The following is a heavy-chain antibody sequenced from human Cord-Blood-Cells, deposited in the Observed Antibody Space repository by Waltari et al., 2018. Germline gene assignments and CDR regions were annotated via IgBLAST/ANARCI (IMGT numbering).Heavy chain of an antibody. D-gene: IGHD5-18*01. V-gene: IGHV4-34*01. CDR2: INHSGST. CDR1: GGSFSGYY. Sequence: QVQLQQWGAGLLKPSETLSLTCAVYGGSFSGYYWSWIRQPPGKGLEWIGEINHSGSTNDNPSLKSRVTISLETSKIQFSLKLSYVTAADTAVYYCARRAYTWIQLSDAFDIWGQGTMVTVSS. CDR3: ARRAYTWIQLSDAFDI. J-gene: IGHJ3*02.